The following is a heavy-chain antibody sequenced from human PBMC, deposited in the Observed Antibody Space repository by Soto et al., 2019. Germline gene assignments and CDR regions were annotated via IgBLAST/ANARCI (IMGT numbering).Heavy chain of an antibody. V-gene: IGHV3-33*01. CDR2: IWYDGSNK. CDR3: AREGTTVTQWINWFDP. Sequence: HPGGSLRLSCAASGFTFSSYGMHWVRQAPGKGLEWVAVIWYDGSNKYYADSVKGRFTISRDNSKNTLYLQMNSLRAGDTAVYYCAREGTTVTQWINWFDPWGQGTLVTVSS. CDR1: GFTFSSYG. D-gene: IGHD4-4*01. J-gene: IGHJ5*02.